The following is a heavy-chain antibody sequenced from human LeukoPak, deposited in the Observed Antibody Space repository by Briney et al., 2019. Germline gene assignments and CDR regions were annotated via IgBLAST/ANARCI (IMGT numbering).Heavy chain of an antibody. Sequence: GGSLRLSCAASGFVFSNYWMNWVRQAPGKGLEWVANIKEDGSEKNYVDSVRGRFTISRDNAKNSLYLQMYNLRADDTALYYCSRGHYSDYTSQGTLVTVSS. CDR1: GFVFSNYW. V-gene: IGHV3-7*01. J-gene: IGHJ4*02. CDR2: IKEDGSEK. CDR3: SRGHYSDY.